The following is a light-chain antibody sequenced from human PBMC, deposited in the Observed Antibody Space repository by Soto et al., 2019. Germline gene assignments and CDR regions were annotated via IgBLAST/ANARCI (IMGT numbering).Light chain of an antibody. Sequence: EIVMTQSPATLSVSPGERDTLSGRASQSVYNKFAWYQQRPGQAPRLLIYGASTSATGIPARFSGGGSGTEFSLTISSLQSEDFAVYYFKQYNDWPMYSFGQGTRLEIK. CDR1: QSVYNK. CDR2: GAS. CDR3: KQYNDWPMYS. J-gene: IGKJ2*01. V-gene: IGKV3-15*01.